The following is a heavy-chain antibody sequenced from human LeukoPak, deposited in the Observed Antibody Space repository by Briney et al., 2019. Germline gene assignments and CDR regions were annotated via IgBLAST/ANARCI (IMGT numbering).Heavy chain of an antibody. Sequence: GGSLRLSCAASGFTFSNFAMSWVRQAPGKGLEWVSSISGSGGSSYYADSVKGRFTISRDNSKNTLYLHMNSLRAEDTAVYYCAKDLTTVTTGDYWGQGTLVTVSS. J-gene: IGHJ4*02. D-gene: IGHD4-17*01. CDR1: GFTFSNFA. CDR3: AKDLTTVTTGDY. CDR2: ISGSGGSS. V-gene: IGHV3-23*01.